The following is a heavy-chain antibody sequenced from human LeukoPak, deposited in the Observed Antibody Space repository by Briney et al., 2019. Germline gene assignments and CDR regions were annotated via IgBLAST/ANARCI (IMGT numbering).Heavy chain of an antibody. Sequence: SETLSRTCTVSGGSISRSSCYWGWIRQSPGRGLEWNGSIYYSDSGQMYYNPSLKSRVTMSADTSKNQFSLRVTSVTAADTAVYYCARRPPALGAFDIWGQGTMVSVSS. CDR3: ARRPPALGAFDI. CDR1: GGSISRSSCY. V-gene: IGHV4-39*01. CDR2: IYYSDSGQM. J-gene: IGHJ3*02.